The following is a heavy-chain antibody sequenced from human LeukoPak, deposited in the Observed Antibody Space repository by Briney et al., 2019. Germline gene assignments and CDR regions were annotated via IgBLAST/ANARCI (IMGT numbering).Heavy chain of an antibody. Sequence: PGGSLRLSCAASGLTVRSNYMGWVRQAPGKGLGWVSVIHSGGNTYYADSVKGRFTISRDNSRNTMDLQRNSLRAEDTAVYYCARCDSSRWNGIDYGGQGTLVTVSS. V-gene: IGHV3-53*01. J-gene: IGHJ4*02. CDR1: GLTVRSNY. D-gene: IGHD6-13*01. CDR2: IHSGGNT. CDR3: ARCDSSRWNGIDY.